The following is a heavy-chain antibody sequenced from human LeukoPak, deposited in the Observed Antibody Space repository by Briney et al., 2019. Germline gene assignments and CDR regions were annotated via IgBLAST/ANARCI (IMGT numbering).Heavy chain of an antibody. V-gene: IGHV1-2*02. CDR2: INPDNGGT. Sequence: ASVKVSCKASGYTFTGYYMHWVRQAPGQGLEWMGWINPDNGGTNYAQKFQGRVTMTRDMSTSTAYMELSRLRSDDTAVYYCARDPSISGYDYLYYFDYWGQGTLVTVSS. CDR1: GYTFTGYY. CDR3: ARDPSISGYDYLYYFDY. J-gene: IGHJ4*02. D-gene: IGHD5-12*01.